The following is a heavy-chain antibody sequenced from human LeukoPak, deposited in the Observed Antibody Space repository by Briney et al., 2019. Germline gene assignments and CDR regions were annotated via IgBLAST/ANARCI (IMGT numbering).Heavy chain of an antibody. J-gene: IGHJ4*02. Sequence: SETLSLTCAVSGYSISSGYYWGWIRQPPGKGLEWIGSIYHSGSTYYNPSLKSRVTISVDTSKNQFSLKLSSVTAADTAVYYCARAGGSGSNSPFDYWGQGTLVTVSS. D-gene: IGHD3-10*01. V-gene: IGHV4-38-2*01. CDR1: GYSISSGYY. CDR3: ARAGGSGSNSPFDY. CDR2: IYHSGST.